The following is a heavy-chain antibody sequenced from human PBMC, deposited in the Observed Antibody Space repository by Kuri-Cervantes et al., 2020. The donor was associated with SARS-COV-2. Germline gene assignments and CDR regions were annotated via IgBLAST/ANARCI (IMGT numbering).Heavy chain of an antibody. CDR3: ARVGYCSSTSCSRYYYGMDV. Sequence: ASVKVSCKASGYTFTSYGISWVRQAPGQGLEWMGWISAYNGNTNYAQKLQGRVTMTTDTSTSTAYMELRSLRSDDTAVYYCARVGYCSSTSCSRYYYGMDVWGQGTTVTVSS. CDR2: ISAYNGNT. J-gene: IGHJ6*02. V-gene: IGHV1-18*01. CDR1: GYTFTSYG. D-gene: IGHD2-2*01.